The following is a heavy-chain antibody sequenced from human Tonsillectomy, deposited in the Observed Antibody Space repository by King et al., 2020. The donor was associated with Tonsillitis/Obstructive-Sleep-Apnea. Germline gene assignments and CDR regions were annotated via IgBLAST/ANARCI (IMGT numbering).Heavy chain of an antibody. CDR1: GGSFSGYF. D-gene: IGHD3-10*01. V-gene: IGHV4-34*01. CDR3: ARGPGYYGWRDPFDL. Sequence: VQLQQWGAGLLKPSETLSLTCAVYGGSFSGYFWSWIRQSPGKGLEWIGEINYSGSSNYNPAIKSRVTMSLDTVKKQVSLKVTSMTAADTAVYYCARGPGYYGWRDPFDLWGQGIRVTVSS. J-gene: IGHJ4*02. CDR2: INYSGSS.